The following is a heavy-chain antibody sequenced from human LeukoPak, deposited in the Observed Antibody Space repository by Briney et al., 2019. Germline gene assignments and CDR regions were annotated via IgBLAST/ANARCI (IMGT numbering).Heavy chain of an antibody. CDR2: GYHSGST. CDR1: GYSISSGYY. J-gene: IGHJ4*02. D-gene: IGHD2-15*01. CDR3: ARAPRGFCSGGSCFDF. V-gene: IGHV4-38-2*02. Sequence: SETLSLTCTVSGYSISSGYYWGWIRQPPGKGLEWIGSGYHSGSTYYNPSLKSRVTISEDTSKNQFSLKLSSVTAADTAVYYCARAPRGFCSGGSCFDFWGQGTLVTVSS.